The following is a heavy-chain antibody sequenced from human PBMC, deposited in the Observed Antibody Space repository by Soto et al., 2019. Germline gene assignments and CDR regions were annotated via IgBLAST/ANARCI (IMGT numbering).Heavy chain of an antibody. CDR3: ARVDFMVRGVIIEGYGMDV. Sequence: ASVKVSCKXSGYTFTSYGISWVRQAPGQGLKWMGWISAYNGNTNYAQKLQGRVTMTTDTSTSTAYMELRSLRSDDTAVYYCARVDFMVRGVIIEGYGMDVWGQGTTVTVSS. J-gene: IGHJ6*02. CDR2: ISAYNGNT. CDR1: GYTFTSYG. V-gene: IGHV1-18*01. D-gene: IGHD3-10*01.